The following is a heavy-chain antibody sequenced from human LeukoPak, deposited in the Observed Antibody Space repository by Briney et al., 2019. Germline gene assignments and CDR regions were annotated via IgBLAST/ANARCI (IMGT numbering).Heavy chain of an antibody. Sequence: GGSLRLSCAASGFTFSSYEMNWVRQAPGKGLEWVSYISSSGSTIYYADSVKGRFTISRDNAKNSLYLQMNSLRAEDTAVYYCAKVPPVYEAYYFDYWGQGTLVTVSS. V-gene: IGHV3-48*03. J-gene: IGHJ4*02. CDR2: ISSSGSTI. D-gene: IGHD5/OR15-5a*01. CDR3: AKVPPVYEAYYFDY. CDR1: GFTFSSYE.